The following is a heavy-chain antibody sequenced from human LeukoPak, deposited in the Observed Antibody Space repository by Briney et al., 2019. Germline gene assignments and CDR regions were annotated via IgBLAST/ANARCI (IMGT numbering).Heavy chain of an antibody. J-gene: IGHJ6*03. Sequence: SETLSLTCTVSGGSISSYYWSWIRQPAGKGLEWIGRIYTSGSTNYNPSLKSRVTMSVDTSKNQFSLKLSSVTAADTAVYYYAREEGLWSGYYYYYYYMDVWGKGTTVTVSS. CDR2: IYTSGST. CDR3: AREEGLWSGYYYYYYYMDV. D-gene: IGHD3-3*01. V-gene: IGHV4-4*07. CDR1: GGSISSYY.